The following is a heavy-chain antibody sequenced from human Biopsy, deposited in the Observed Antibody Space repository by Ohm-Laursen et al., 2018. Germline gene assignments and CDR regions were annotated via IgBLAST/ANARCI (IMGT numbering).Heavy chain of an antibody. Sequence: TLSLTCTVSGDSVSSGSFYWTWIRQPPGQGLEYIGYIYDRGSTANYNPSLESRVTMSVDMPKNQFSLKLSSVTAADTAIYYCARGMRSSGWPYFDSWGQGTLVTVSP. CDR1: GDSVSSGSFY. V-gene: IGHV4-61*01. CDR2: IYDRGSTA. CDR3: ARGMRSSGWPYFDS. J-gene: IGHJ4*02. D-gene: IGHD6-19*01.